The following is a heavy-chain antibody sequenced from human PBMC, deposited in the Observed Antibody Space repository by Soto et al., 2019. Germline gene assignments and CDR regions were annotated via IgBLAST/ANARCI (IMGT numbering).Heavy chain of an antibody. Sequence: SETLSLTCAVYGGSFSGYYWSWIRQPPGKGLEWIGEINHSGSTNYNPSLKSRVTISVDTSKNQFSLKLSSVTAADTAVYYCAGYMTTVTKDFDYWGQGTLVTVSS. CDR2: INHSGST. CDR1: GGSFSGYY. D-gene: IGHD4-17*01. V-gene: IGHV4-34*01. CDR3: AGYMTTVTKDFDY. J-gene: IGHJ4*02.